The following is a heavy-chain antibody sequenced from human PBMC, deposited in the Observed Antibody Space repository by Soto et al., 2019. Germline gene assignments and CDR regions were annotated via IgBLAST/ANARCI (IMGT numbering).Heavy chain of an antibody. CDR3: AKRRGAGGHFDY. Sequence: DVQLLESGGGLVQPEGSLRLSCAASGFTFSSYAMGWVRQGPGKGLEWVAVVSIGGSTHYADSVRGRFTISRANSKNTRSLQMNSLTAEDPAVYFCAKRRGAGGHFDYWGQGALVTVSS. V-gene: IGHV3-23*01. CDR1: GFTFSSYA. D-gene: IGHD2-15*01. CDR2: VSIGGST. J-gene: IGHJ4*02.